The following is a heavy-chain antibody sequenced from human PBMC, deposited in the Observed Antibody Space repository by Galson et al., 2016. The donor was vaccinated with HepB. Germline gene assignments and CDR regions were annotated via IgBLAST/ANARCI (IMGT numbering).Heavy chain of an antibody. Sequence: SVKVSCKASGYTFTSYYIHWVRQAPGQGLEWMGWINTNTGNPTYAQGFTGRFVFSLDTSVSTAYLQISSLKAEDTAVYYCARDPSVRLLRHFDLWGRGTLVTVSS. D-gene: IGHD6-25*01. CDR2: INTNTGNP. CDR1: GYTFTSYY. CDR3: ARDPSVRLLRHFDL. V-gene: IGHV7-4-1*02. J-gene: IGHJ2*01.